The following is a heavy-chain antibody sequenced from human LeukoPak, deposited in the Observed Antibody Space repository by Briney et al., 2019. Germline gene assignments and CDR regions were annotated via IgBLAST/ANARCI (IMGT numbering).Heavy chain of an antibody. D-gene: IGHD6-19*01. Sequence: ASVKVSCRTFGDTFTSQYIQWVRQAPGQGLEWMGLIKPHDGSTFYAQSLQGRVTLTRDTSTSTVYMDLSSLRSEDTPIYFCARNNVGSSGWTGLGFWGQGTLVTVSS. J-gene: IGHJ4*02. CDR1: GDTFTSQY. V-gene: IGHV1-46*04. CDR3: ARNNVGSSGWTGLGF. CDR2: IKPHDGST.